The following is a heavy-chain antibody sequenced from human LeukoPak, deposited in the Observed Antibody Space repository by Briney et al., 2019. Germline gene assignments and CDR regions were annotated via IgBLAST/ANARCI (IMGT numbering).Heavy chain of an antibody. J-gene: IGHJ4*02. Sequence: GASVKVSCKASGYIFTNYGLSWARQAPGQGLEWMGWISTYNGNTNYAQKFQGRVTMTTGTSTSTGYMEMRSLRSDDTAVYYCARGGVSNSWYRTPDYWGQGTLVTVSS. CDR2: ISTYNGNT. CDR3: ARGGVSNSWYRTPDY. D-gene: IGHD6-13*01. V-gene: IGHV1-18*01. CDR1: GYIFTNYG.